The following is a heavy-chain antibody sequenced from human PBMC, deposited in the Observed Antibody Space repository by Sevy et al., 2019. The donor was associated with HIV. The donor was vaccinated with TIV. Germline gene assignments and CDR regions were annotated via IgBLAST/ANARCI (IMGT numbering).Heavy chain of an antibody. Sequence: GGSLRLSCSASGFTFSSYAMHWVRQAPGKGLEYVSAISSNGGSTYYADSVKGRFTISRDNSKNTLYLQMSSLRAEDTAVDYCVKSYGSGSYYSFGYYYYGMDVWGQGTTVTVSS. CDR1: GFTFSSYA. D-gene: IGHD3-10*01. CDR2: ISSNGGST. J-gene: IGHJ6*02. V-gene: IGHV3-64D*06. CDR3: VKSYGSGSYYSFGYYYYGMDV.